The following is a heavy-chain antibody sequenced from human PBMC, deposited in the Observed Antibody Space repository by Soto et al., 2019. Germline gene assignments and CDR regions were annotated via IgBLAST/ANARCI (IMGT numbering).Heavy chain of an antibody. CDR2: FIPIFDAA. CDR1: GGTFSNYA. CDR3: ARKAESYGFDI. J-gene: IGHJ3*02. D-gene: IGHD3-10*01. V-gene: IGHV1-69*13. Sequence: SVKVSCKASGGTFSNYAINWVRQAPGQGLEWMGGFIPIFDAANYAQNFRGRVTITADESTTTAYMELSDLRSEDTAMYYCARKAESYGFDIWGQGTLVSVSS.